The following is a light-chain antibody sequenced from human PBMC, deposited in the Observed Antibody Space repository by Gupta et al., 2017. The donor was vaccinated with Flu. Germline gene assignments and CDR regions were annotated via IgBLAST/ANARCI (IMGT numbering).Light chain of an antibody. CDR2: SNN. V-gene: IGLV1-44*01. CDR1: SSNVGSKS. J-gene: IGLJ2*01. Sequence: SVTISCSRGSSNVGSKSVTWYHRFPGTAPTLLIYSNNQRPSGVPDRFSGSKAGTSATVATTGLQSEDEADYYYAARDDSLDGRVFGGGTKLTVL. CDR3: AARDDSLDGRV.